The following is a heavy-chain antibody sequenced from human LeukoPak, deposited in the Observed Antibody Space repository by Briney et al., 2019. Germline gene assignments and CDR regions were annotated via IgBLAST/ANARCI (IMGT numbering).Heavy chain of an antibody. CDR2: ISDDGSNE. CDR1: GLTFSSYT. J-gene: IGHJ6*03. CDR3: ARGSCTADFYYYYMDV. Sequence: GGSLRLSCAASGLTFSSYTMHWVRQAPGKGLEWLAVISDDGSNEYYADSVKGRFTISRDNSKNTLYLQMNSLRAEDTAVFYCARGSCTADFYYYYMDVWGKGTTVTVSS. V-gene: IGHV3-30*01.